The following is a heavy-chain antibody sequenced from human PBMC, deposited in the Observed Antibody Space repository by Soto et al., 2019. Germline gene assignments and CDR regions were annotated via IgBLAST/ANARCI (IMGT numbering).Heavy chain of an antibody. CDR3: ARVLMVRGVSFDY. CDR1: GCTFSDYY. Sequence: PGVSLRLSWAASGCTFSDYYMSWIRQAPGKGLEWVSYISSSGSTIYYADSVKGRFTISRDNAKNSLYLQMNSLRAEDTAVYYCARVLMVRGVSFDYWGQGPLVTVSS. J-gene: IGHJ4*02. D-gene: IGHD3-10*01. V-gene: IGHV3-11*01. CDR2: ISSSGSTI.